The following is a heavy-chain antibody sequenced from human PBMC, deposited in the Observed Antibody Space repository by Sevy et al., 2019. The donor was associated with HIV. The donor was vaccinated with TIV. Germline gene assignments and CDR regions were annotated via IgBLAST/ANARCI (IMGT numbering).Heavy chain of an antibody. CDR1: GFPFSNFA. V-gene: IGHV3-23*01. CDR2: LIGGGSRT. Sequence: GGSLRLSCAASGFPFSNFAMSWVRQAPGKGLEWVSTLIGGGSRTYYADSVTGRFIISRDNSRNPLYLQMNSLRAEDTAIYYCAKRRVQSGLSGGGANYGMDVRGRGTTVTVSS. D-gene: IGHD2-8*02. CDR3: AKRRVQSGLSGGGANYGMDV. J-gene: IGHJ6*02.